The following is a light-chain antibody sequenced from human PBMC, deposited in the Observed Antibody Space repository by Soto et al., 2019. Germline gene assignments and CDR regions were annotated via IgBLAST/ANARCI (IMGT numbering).Light chain of an antibody. Sequence: EIVMTQSPVALSVSPGESAALSCRASQSVGRNFAWYQQRPGQAPRVLIYGTSTRATGVPARFSGSGSGTDFTLTIRSRKSEDFAVYYCQQYNKWPYTLGQGTRLGIK. CDR1: QSVGRN. CDR3: QQYNKWPYT. J-gene: IGKJ2*01. V-gene: IGKV3-15*01. CDR2: GTS.